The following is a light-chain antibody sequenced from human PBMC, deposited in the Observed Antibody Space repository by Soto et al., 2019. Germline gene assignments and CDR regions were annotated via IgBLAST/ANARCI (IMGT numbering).Light chain of an antibody. CDR3: SSYTSSSTSFYV. CDR1: SSDVGGYNY. J-gene: IGLJ1*01. V-gene: IGLV2-14*01. Sequence: QSVLTQPASVSGSPGQSITISCTGTSSDVGGYNYVSWYQQHPGKAPKLMIYDVSNRPSGVSNRFSGSKSGNTASLTISGLQAEDEVDYYCSSYTSSSTSFYVFGTGTKLTVL. CDR2: DVS.